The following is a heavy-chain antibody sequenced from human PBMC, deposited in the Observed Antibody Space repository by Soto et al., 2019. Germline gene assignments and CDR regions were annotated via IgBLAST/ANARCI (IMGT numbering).Heavy chain of an antibody. CDR1: GFTFSSYS. V-gene: IGHV3-48*02. Sequence: EVQLVESGGGLVQPGGSLRLSCAASGFTFSSYSMNWVRQAPGKGLEWVSYISSSSSTIYYADSVKGRFTISRDNAKNSLYLQMNSLRDEDTAVYYCARTTYDFWSSYSDHFDYWGQGTLVTVSS. J-gene: IGHJ4*02. D-gene: IGHD3-3*01. CDR2: ISSSSSTI. CDR3: ARTTYDFWSSYSDHFDY.